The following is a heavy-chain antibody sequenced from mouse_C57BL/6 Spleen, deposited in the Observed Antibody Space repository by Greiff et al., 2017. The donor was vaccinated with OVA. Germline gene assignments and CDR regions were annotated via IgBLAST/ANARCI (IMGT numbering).Heavy chain of an antibody. CDR3: ARRKFITTPYFDY. CDR1: GYTFTDYN. Sequence: VKLMESGPELVKPGASVKIPCKASGYTFTDYNMDWVKQSHGKSLEWIGDINPNNGGTIYNQKFKGKATLTVDKSSSTAYMELRSLTSEDTAVYICARRKFITTPYFDYWGQGTTLTVSS. D-gene: IGHD1-1*01. J-gene: IGHJ2*01. CDR2: INPNNGGT. V-gene: IGHV1-18*01.